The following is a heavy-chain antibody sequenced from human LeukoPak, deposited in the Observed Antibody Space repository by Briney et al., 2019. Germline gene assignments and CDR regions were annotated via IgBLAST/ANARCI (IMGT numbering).Heavy chain of an antibody. J-gene: IGHJ4*02. V-gene: IGHV4-34*01. Sequence: SETLSLTYAVYGGSFSGYYWSWIRQSPGKGLEWIGEINHSGSTNYNPSLKSRVTISVDTSKNQFSLKLSSVTAADTAVYCCARGHPTTNSGYDPYFDYWGQGTLVTVSS. CDR3: ARGHPTTNSGYDPYFDY. CDR2: INHSGST. CDR1: GGSFSGYY. D-gene: IGHD5-12*01.